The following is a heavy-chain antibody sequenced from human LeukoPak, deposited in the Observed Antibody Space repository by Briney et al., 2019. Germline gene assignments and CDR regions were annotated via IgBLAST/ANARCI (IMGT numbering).Heavy chain of an antibody. V-gene: IGHV3-23*01. J-gene: IGHJ4*02. Sequence: GGSLRLSCAASGFTLSSYAMSWVRQAPGKGLEWVSAISGSGGSTYYADSVKGRFTISRGNSKNTLYLQMNSLRAEDTAVYYCAKELHYYDILTGPFDYWGQGTLVTVSS. CDR1: GFTLSSYA. D-gene: IGHD3-9*01. CDR2: ISGSGGST. CDR3: AKELHYYDILTGPFDY.